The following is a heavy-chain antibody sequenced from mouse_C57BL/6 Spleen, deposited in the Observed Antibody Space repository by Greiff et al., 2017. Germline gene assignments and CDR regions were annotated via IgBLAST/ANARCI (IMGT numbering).Heavy chain of an antibody. V-gene: IGHV14-4*01. J-gene: IGHJ2*01. CDR3: TTWRQLRPLDY. CDR1: GFNIKDDY. Sequence: EVQLQQSGAELVRPGASVKLSCTASGFNIKDDYMHWVKQRPEQGLEWIGWIDPENGATEYASKFQGKATITADTSSNTAYLQLSSLTSEDTAVYYCTTWRQLRPLDYWGQGTTLTVSS. D-gene: IGHD3-2*02. CDR2: IDPENGAT.